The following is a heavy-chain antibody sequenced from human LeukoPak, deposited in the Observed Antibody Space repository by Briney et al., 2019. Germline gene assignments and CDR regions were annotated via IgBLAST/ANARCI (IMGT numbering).Heavy chain of an antibody. CDR1: GFTFSNYN. CDR3: ARAVEVYYDSSGYSYYFDY. J-gene: IGHJ4*02. CDR2: ISSISSYI. Sequence: GGSLRLSCAASGFTFSNYNMNWVRQAPGKGLEWVSSISSISSYIYYADSVKGRFTISRDNAKNSLYLQMNSLRAEDTAVYYCARAVEVYYDSSGYSYYFDYWGQGTLVTVSS. V-gene: IGHV3-21*01. D-gene: IGHD3-22*01.